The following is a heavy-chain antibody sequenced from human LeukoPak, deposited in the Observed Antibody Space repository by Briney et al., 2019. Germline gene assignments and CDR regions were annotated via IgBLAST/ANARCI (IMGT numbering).Heavy chain of an antibody. Sequence: ASVKVSCKASGYTFTSYYMHWVRQAPGQGLEWMAIINPSGGSTNYAQKFQGRVTMTRDTSTSTVYMELSSLRSEDTAVYYCARLFARGGEISGSYFYYWGQGTLVTVSS. CDR2: INPSGGST. CDR3: ARLFARGGEISGSYFYY. D-gene: IGHD1-26*01. CDR1: GYTFTSYY. V-gene: IGHV1-46*01. J-gene: IGHJ4*02.